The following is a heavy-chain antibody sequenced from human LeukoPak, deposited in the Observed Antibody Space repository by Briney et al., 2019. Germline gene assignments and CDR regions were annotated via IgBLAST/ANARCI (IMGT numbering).Heavy chain of an antibody. Sequence: GGSLRLSCAASGFTFSSYSMNWVRQAPGKGLEWVSSISSSSSYIYYADSVKGRFTISRDNAKNSLYLQMNSLRAEDTAVYYCARETYYYDSSHYGMAVWGQGPTVTVSS. CDR3: ARETYYYDSSHYGMAV. J-gene: IGHJ6*02. CDR2: ISSSSSYI. D-gene: IGHD3-22*01. CDR1: GFTFSSYS. V-gene: IGHV3-21*01.